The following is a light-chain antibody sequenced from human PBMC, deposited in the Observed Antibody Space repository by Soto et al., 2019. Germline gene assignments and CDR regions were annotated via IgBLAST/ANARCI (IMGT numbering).Light chain of an antibody. V-gene: IGKV3-11*01. CDR3: HQRSNWPPRIT. CDR2: DAS. CDR1: QRISISY. Sequence: EIVLTQSPGTLSVSPGEGATLSCRASQRISISYLAWYQQKPGQAPRLLIYDASNRATGIPARFSGSGSGTDFTLTISSLDPEDFAVYYCHQRSNWPPRITFGQGTRLEIK. J-gene: IGKJ5*01.